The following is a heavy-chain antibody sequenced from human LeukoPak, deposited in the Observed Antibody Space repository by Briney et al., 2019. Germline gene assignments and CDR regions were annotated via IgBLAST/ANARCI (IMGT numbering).Heavy chain of an antibody. CDR3: AREVADHFDY. CDR2: IYYSGST. CDR1: GGSFSSYY. Sequence: SGTLCLTCAVSGGSFSSYYRSWIRQPPGKGLEWIGYIYYSGSTNYDPSLQSRVTISVDTSKNQFSLELRSVTAADAAVYYCAREVADHFDYWGQGTRVTVS. V-gene: IGHV4-59*01. J-gene: IGHJ4*02. D-gene: IGHD6-19*01.